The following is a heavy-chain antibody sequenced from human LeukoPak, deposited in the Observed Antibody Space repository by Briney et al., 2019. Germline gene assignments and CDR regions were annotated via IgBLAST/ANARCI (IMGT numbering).Heavy chain of an antibody. Sequence: SETLSLTCAVSGGSISSGGYSWSWIRQPPGKGLEWIGYIYHSGSTNYNPSLKSRVTMSVDTSKNQFSLKLSSVTAADTAVYYCASVYDSSGYYGYWGQGTLVTVSS. D-gene: IGHD3-22*01. V-gene: IGHV4-30-2*01. CDR3: ASVYDSSGYYGY. CDR1: GGSISSGGYS. J-gene: IGHJ4*02. CDR2: IYHSGST.